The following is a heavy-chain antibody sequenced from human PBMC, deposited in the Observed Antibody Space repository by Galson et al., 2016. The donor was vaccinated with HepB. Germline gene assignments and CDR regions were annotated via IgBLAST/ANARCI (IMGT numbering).Heavy chain of an antibody. CDR3: ARARWGLRVSKADP. Sequence: SETLSLTCAVYGGPFTDSYWSWIRQPPGQGLEWIGEINHSGDTGYNPSLKSRLTISVDPSKSQFSLKLHSVTVADTAVYYCARARWGLRVSKADPWGQGTLVTVS. CDR2: INHSGDT. V-gene: IGHV4-34*01. CDR1: GGPFTDSY. D-gene: IGHD5/OR15-5a*01. J-gene: IGHJ5*02.